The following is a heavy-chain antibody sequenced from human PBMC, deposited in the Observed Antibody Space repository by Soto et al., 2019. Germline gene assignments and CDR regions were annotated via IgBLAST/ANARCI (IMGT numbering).Heavy chain of an antibody. CDR2: IKQDGSEK. Sequence: EVQLVESGGGLVQPGGSLRLSCAASGFTFGSYWMSWVRQAPGKGLEWVANIKQDGSEKYYVDSVKGRFAISRDNAKNSLSLQRNSLRAEDTAVYYCASVSGWVFDHWGQGTLVTVSS. CDR1: GFTFGSYW. D-gene: IGHD6-19*01. V-gene: IGHV3-7*01. J-gene: IGHJ4*02. CDR3: ASVSGWVFDH.